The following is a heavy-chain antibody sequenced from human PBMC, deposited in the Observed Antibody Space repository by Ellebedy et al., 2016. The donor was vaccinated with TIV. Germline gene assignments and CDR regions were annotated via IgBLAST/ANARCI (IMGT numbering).Heavy chain of an antibody. V-gene: IGHV3-74*01. CDR2: INTDGSSI. D-gene: IGHD5-18*01. CDR1: GFTFSSYW. CDR3: ARDGYAYATDV. J-gene: IGHJ6*02. Sequence: GGSLRLSCAASGFTFSSYWMQWVRQAPGKGLVWVSRINTDGSSINYADSVKGRFTIARDNAKNTQYLQMSSLRAEDTALYYCARDGYAYATDVWGQGTTVTVSS.